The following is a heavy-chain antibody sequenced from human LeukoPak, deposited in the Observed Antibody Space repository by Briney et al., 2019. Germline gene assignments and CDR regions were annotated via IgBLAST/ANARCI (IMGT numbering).Heavy chain of an antibody. J-gene: IGHJ4*02. CDR3: AKRKSCCGFFDY. V-gene: IGHV3-23*01. CDR1: GFTFSSYA. D-gene: IGHD2-15*01. Sequence: GGSLRLSCAASGFTFSSYAMSWVRQAPGKGLEWVSAINGGGGSTYYADSVKGRFTISRDNSKNTLYLQMNSLRAEDTAVYYCAKRKSCCGFFDYWGQGTLVTVSS. CDR2: INGGGGST.